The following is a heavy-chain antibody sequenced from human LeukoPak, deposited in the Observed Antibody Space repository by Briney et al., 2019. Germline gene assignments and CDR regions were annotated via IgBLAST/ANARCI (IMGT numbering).Heavy chain of an antibody. CDR1: GFTFSSYG. D-gene: IGHD2-15*01. V-gene: IGHV3-30*02. CDR2: IRYDGSNK. CDR3: AKGNKPNCSGGSCYQIDY. Sequence: GGSLRLSCAASGFTFSSYGMHWVRQAPGKGLEWVAFIRYDGSNKYYADSVKGRFTISRDNSKNTLYLQINSLRAEDTAVYYCAKGNKPNCSGGSCYQIDYWGQGTLVTVSS. J-gene: IGHJ4*02.